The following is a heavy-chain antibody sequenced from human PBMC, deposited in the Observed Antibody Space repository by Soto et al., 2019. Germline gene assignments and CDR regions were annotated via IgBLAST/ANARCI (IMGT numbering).Heavy chain of an antibody. CDR2: INADNGNT. V-gene: IGHV1-3*01. CDR3: ARDEADYGDYVRYFDY. Sequence: ASGRVSCKASGYTFTSYAMHWVRQAPGQRLEWMGWINADNGNTNYAQKLQGRVTMTTDTSTSTAYMELRSLRSEDTAVYYCARDEADYGDYVRYFDYWGQGTQVTVSS. CDR1: GYTFTSYA. J-gene: IGHJ4*02. D-gene: IGHD4-17*01.